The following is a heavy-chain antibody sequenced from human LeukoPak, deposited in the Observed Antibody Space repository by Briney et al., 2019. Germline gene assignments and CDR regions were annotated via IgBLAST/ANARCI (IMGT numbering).Heavy chain of an antibody. CDR3: ARDWSGGFFDY. CDR2: IRQDGSEK. V-gene: IGHV3-7*01. D-gene: IGHD3-16*01. Sequence: PGGSLRLSCAASGFTFSSYWMSWVRQAPRKGLEWVANIRQDGSEKYYVDSVKGRFTISRDNAKNSLYLQMNSLRAEDTAVYYCARDWSGGFFDYWGQGTLVTVSS. J-gene: IGHJ4*02. CDR1: GFTFSSYW.